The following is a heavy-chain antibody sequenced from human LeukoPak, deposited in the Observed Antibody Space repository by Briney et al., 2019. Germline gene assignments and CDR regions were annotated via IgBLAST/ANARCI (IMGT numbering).Heavy chain of an antibody. V-gene: IGHV1-2*02. D-gene: IGHD3-3*01. CDR2: INPNSGGT. CDR3: ARVGVTIFGDYFDY. CDR1: GYTFTGYY. Sequence: ASVKVSCKASGYTFTGYYMHWVRQAPGQGLEWMGWINPNSGGTNYAQKFQGRVTMTRDTSISTAYMELSRLRSDDTAVYYCARVGVTIFGDYFDYWGQGTLVTVSS. J-gene: IGHJ4*02.